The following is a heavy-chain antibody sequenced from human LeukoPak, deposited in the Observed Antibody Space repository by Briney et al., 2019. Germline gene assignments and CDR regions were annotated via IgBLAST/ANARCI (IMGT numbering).Heavy chain of an antibody. D-gene: IGHD2-2*01. CDR3: ARGAPYQRVPRGYYYYMDV. CDR2: INHSGST. CDR1: GGSFSGYY. V-gene: IGHV4-34*01. Sequence: SETLSVTCAVYGGSFSGYYWSWIRQPPGKGLEWMGEINHSGSTNYNPSLKSRVTISVDTSKNQFSLKLSSVTAADTAVYYCARGAPYQRVPRGYYYYMDVWGKGTTVTVSS. J-gene: IGHJ6*03.